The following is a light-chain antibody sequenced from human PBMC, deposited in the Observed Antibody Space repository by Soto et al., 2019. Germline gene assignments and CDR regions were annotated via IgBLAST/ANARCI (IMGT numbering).Light chain of an antibody. Sequence: DIQMTQSPSTLSASVGDRVTVTCRASQSISSWLAWYQQKAGKAPKLLIYKASALESGVPSRFSGSGSGTEFTLTISSLEPEDFATYYCQQLYTFPLTFGQGTRLEIK. CDR3: QQLYTFPLT. CDR2: KAS. J-gene: IGKJ5*01. V-gene: IGKV1-5*03. CDR1: QSISSW.